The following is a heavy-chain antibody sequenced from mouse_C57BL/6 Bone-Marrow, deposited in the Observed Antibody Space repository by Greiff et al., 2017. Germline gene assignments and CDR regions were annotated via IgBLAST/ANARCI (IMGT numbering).Heavy chain of an antibody. J-gene: IGHJ2*01. D-gene: IGHD4-1*01. V-gene: IGHV5-9-1*02. CDR2: ISSGGDYI. CDR3: TRELTGTIDY. CDR1: GFTFSSYA. Sequence: EVKLMESGEGLVKPGGSLKLSCAASGFTFSSYAMSWVRQTPEKRLEWVAYISSGGDYIYYADTVKGRFTISRDNARNTLYLQMSSLKSEDTAMYYCTRELTGTIDYWGQGTTLTVSS.